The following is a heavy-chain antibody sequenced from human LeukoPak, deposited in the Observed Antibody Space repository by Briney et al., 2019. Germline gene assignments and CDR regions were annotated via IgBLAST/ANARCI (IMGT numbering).Heavy chain of an antibody. CDR2: ITSSGAGL. CDR1: GFTLSNAW. J-gene: IGHJ4*02. Sequence: GGSLRLSCAASGFTLSNAWMNWVRQAPGKGLEWVSYITSSGAGLYYADSAKGRFTISRDNSKNPLYLQMNSLRAEDTAVYYCARGGVDYWGQGTLVTVSS. CDR3: ARGGVDY. D-gene: IGHD3-10*01. V-gene: IGHV3-48*04.